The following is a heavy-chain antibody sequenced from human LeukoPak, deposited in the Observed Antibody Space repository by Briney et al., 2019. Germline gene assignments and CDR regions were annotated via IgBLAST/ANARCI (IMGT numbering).Heavy chain of an antibody. CDR1: GFTFSSDA. D-gene: IGHD6-6*01. CDR3: AKDLATKYTLDY. V-gene: IGHV3-30*18. Sequence: QTGGSLRLSCAASGFTFSSDAMHWVRQAPGKGLEWVAFISFDGGKKYFADSVKGRFTISRDNSRNTLYLQMNSLRAEDTAVYYCAKDLATKYTLDYWGQGTLVTVSS. J-gene: IGHJ4*02. CDR2: ISFDGGKK.